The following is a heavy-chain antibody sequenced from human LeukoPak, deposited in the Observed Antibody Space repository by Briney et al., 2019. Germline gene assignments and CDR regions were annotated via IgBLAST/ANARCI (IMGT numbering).Heavy chain of an antibody. Sequence: VASVKVSCKASGYTFTGYYMHWVRQAPGQGLEWMGWINPNSGGTNYAQKFQGRVTMTRDTSISTAYMELNRLRSDGTAVYYCARGDPVLRYFHWPPDYYDSSGYYIGWGQGTLVTVSS. D-gene: IGHD3-22*01. CDR3: ARGDPVLRYFHWPPDYYDSSGYYIG. CDR2: INPNSGGT. V-gene: IGHV1-2*02. J-gene: IGHJ4*02. CDR1: GYTFTGYY.